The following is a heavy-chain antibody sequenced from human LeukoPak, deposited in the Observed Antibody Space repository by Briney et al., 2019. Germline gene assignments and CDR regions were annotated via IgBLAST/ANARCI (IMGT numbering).Heavy chain of an antibody. J-gene: IGHJ4*02. Sequence: GSLRLPCAASGFTFSSYSMNWVRQPPGKGLEWIGEINHSGSTNYNPSLKSRVTISVDTSKNQFSLKLSSVTAADTAVYYCARLARYVWGSYRPPWFDYWGQGTLVTVSS. CDR2: INHSGST. D-gene: IGHD3-16*02. V-gene: IGHV4-34*01. CDR3: ARLARYVWGSYRPPWFDY. CDR1: GFTFSSYS.